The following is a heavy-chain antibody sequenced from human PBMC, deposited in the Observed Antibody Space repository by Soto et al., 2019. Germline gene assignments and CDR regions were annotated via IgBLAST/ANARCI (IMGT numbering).Heavy chain of an antibody. CDR2: IYYSGST. CDR3: AKAQRARWDYYYGMDV. V-gene: IGHV4-39*01. CDR1: GGSISSSSYY. Sequence: SETLSLTCTASGGSISSSSYYWGWIRQPPGKGLEWIGSIYYSGSTYYNPSLKSRVTISVDTSKNQFSLKLSSVTAADTAVYYCAKAQRARWDYYYGMDVWGQGTTVTVSS. J-gene: IGHJ6*02.